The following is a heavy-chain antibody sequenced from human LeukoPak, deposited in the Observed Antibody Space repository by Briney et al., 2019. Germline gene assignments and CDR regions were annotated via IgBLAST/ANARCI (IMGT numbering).Heavy chain of an antibody. D-gene: IGHD6-19*01. J-gene: IGHJ4*02. Sequence: GGSLRLSCAASGFTFRSYSMNWVRQAPGKGLGWVSSISSSSSYIYYADSVKGRFTISRDNAKNSLYLQMNSLRGEDTAVYYCARVGVAVAGTGVDYWGQGTLVTVSS. CDR2: ISSSSSYI. V-gene: IGHV3-21*01. CDR1: GFTFRSYS. CDR3: ARVGVAVAGTGVDY.